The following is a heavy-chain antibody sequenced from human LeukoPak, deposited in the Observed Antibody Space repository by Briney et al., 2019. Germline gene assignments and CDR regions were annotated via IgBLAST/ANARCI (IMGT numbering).Heavy chain of an antibody. D-gene: IGHD3-22*01. V-gene: IGHV3-48*04. CDR3: ARDIYYDSSGYYGSVY. CDR1: GFTFSSYS. Sequence: GGSLRLSCAASGFTFSSYSMNWVRQAPGKGLEWVSYISSSSSTKYYADSVKGRFTISRDNAKNSLYLQMNSLRAEDTAVYYCARDIYYDSSGYYGSVYWGQGTLVTVSS. CDR2: ISSSSSTK. J-gene: IGHJ4*02.